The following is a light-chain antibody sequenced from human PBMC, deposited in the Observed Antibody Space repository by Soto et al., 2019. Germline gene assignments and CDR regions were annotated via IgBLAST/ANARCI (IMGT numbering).Light chain of an antibody. CDR3: QHRSNWPWT. CDR2: DAS. J-gene: IGKJ1*01. V-gene: IGKV3-11*01. Sequence: EIVLTQSPATLSLSLGERATLSCRASQSVISYLAWYQQKPGQAPRLLIYDASNRATGIPARFSGSGSGTDFTLTISSLEPEDFAVYYCQHRSNWPWTFGQGTKVEIK. CDR1: QSVISY.